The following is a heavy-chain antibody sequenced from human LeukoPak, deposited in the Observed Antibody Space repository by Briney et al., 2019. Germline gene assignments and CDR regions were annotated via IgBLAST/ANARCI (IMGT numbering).Heavy chain of an antibody. J-gene: IGHJ4*02. V-gene: IGHV4-59*01. Sequence: PSETLSLTCTVSGGSISSYYWSWIRQTPGKGLEWIGYIFYRGSTNYNPSLKSRVTISVDTSKNQFSLKLSSVTAADTAVYYCARQHSESYWGVFDYWGQGTLVTVSS. CDR2: IFYRGST. CDR3: ARQHSESYWGVFDY. CDR1: GGSISSYY. D-gene: IGHD1-26*01.